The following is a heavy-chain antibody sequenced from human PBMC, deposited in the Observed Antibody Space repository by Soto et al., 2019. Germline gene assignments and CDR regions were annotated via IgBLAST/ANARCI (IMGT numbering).Heavy chain of an antibody. CDR2: ISPMFGAA. CDR3: AREVQVHTPAFVY. V-gene: IGHV1-69*19. CDR1: GGTFNTYA. J-gene: IGHJ4*02. D-gene: IGHD3-10*01. Sequence: QAQPVQSGAEMKKPGSSVKVSCQSSGGTFNTYAMNWVRQAPGQGPEWMGDISPMFGAANYAPKFQGRVTITADESTGTSYMQLSSLTSEDTALYFCAREVQVHTPAFVYWGQGTLVTVSS.